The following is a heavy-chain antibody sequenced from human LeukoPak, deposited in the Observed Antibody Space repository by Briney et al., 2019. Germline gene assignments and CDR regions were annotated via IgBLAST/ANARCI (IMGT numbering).Heavy chain of an antibody. CDR1: GGSISSSS. V-gene: IGHV3-23*01. CDR3: AKGGWLDN. J-gene: IGHJ4*02. D-gene: IGHD6-19*01. CDR2: ISVGGGRT. Sequence: ETLSLTCTVSGGSISSSSFFWGWIRQPPGKGLEWVSFISVGGGRTYYADSVEGRFTISRDNSKNTLYLEMNSLRAEDTAVYYCAKGGWLDNWGQGTLVTVSS.